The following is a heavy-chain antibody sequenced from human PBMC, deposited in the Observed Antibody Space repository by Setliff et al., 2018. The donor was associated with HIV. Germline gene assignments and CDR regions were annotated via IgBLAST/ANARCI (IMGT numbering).Heavy chain of an antibody. V-gene: IGHV4-59*11. CDR1: GGSISSRY. D-gene: IGHD6-13*01. CDR3: ARGFGSSWGGNYYYYYMDV. Sequence: SETLSLTCTVSGGSISSRYWSWIRQPPGKGLEWIGYIYYSGSTNYNPSLKSRVTISVDTSKNQFSLQLSSVTAADTAVYYCARGFGSSWGGNYYYYYMDVWGKGTTVTVSS. CDR2: IYYSGST. J-gene: IGHJ6*03.